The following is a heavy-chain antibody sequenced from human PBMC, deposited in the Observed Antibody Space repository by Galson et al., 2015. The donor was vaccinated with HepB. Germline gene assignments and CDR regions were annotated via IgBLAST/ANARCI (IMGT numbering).Heavy chain of an antibody. V-gene: IGHV1-24*01. Sequence: SVKVSCKVSGYTLTELSMHWVRQAPGKGLEWMGGFDPEDGETIYAQKFQGRVTMTEDTSTDTAYMELSSLRSEDTAVYYCATEMNNCGGDCYDAFDIWGQGTMVTVSS. J-gene: IGHJ3*02. CDR1: GYTLTELS. D-gene: IGHD2-21*02. CDR2: FDPEDGET. CDR3: ATEMNNCGGDCYDAFDI.